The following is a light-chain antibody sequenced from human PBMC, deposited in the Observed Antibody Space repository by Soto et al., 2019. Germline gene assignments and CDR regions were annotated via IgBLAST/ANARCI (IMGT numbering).Light chain of an antibody. CDR2: TAS. J-gene: IGKJ1*01. CDR3: QKYDRAPT. CDR1: QGIGTA. V-gene: IGKV1-27*01. Sequence: DIQMNQSPSSLSASVGDRVTITCRPSQGIGTALAWYQQKPGAVPKLLVHTASTLQSGVPSRFSGSGSGTDFTLTISSLQPEDVATYYCQKYDRAPTFGPGTKVDIK.